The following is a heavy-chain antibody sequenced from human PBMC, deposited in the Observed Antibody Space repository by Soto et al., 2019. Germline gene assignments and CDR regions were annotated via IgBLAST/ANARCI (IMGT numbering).Heavy chain of an antibody. CDR3: ARTKYGGNSDYYYYYGMDV. CDR1: CGSVSSGSYY. CDR2: IYYSGST. Sequence: SETLSLTCTVSCGSVSSGSYYWSWIRQPPGKGLEWIGYIYYSGSTNYNPSLKSRVTISVDTSKNQFSLKLSSVTAADTAVYYCARTKYGGNSDYYYYYGMDVWGQGTTVTVSS. D-gene: IGHD2-21*02. V-gene: IGHV4-61*01. J-gene: IGHJ6*02.